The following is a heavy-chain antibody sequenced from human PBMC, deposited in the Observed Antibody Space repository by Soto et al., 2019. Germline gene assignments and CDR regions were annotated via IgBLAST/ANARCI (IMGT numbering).Heavy chain of an antibody. D-gene: IGHD6-13*01. CDR1: GFTFSSYA. J-gene: IGHJ4*02. CDR3: AKEYGMAAAGTYFFGY. V-gene: IGHV3-23*01. CDR2: ISGSGGST. Sequence: EVQLLESGGGLVQPGGSLRLSCAASGFTFSSYAMSWVRQAPGKGLEWVSAISGSGGSTYYADSVKGRFTISRDNSKNTLYLQMNSLRAEDTAVYYCAKEYGMAAAGTYFFGYWGQGTLVTVSS.